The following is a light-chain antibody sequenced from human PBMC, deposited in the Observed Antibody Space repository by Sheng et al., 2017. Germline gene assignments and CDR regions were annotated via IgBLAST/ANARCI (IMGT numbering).Light chain of an antibody. CDR3: QQYYSSPIT. Sequence: MTQSPDTLSVSPGERATLSCRASQSISSDLAWYQQKPGKAPKLLFYAASRLEGGVPSRFSGSGSGTDYTLTISSLQPEDFATYYCQQYYSSPITFGQGTRLEIK. CDR1: QSISSD. CDR2: AAS. V-gene: IGKV1-NL1*01. J-gene: IGKJ5*01.